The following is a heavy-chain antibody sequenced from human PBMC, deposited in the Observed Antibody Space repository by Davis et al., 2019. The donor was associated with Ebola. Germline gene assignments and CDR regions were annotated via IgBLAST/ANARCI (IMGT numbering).Heavy chain of an antibody. V-gene: IGHV1-18*01. CDR2: ISAYNGNT. D-gene: IGHD4-23*01. J-gene: IGHJ5*02. CDR3: ARASTVVRENWFDP. Sequence: AASVKVSCKASGYTFTSYGISWVRHAPAQGLEWMGWISAYNGNTNYAQKLQGRVTMTTDTSTSTAYMELRSLRSDDTAVYYCARASTVVRENWFDPWGQGTLVTVSS. CDR1: GYTFTSYG.